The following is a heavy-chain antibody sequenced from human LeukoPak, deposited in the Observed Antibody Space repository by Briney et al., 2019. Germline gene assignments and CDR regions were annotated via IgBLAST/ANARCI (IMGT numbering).Heavy chain of an antibody. CDR3: ARTVSSAGWSDDAFDI. V-gene: IGHV3-20*04. J-gene: IGHJ3*02. CDR2: INWVGGST. CDR1: GFTFDVYC. Sequence: GGSLRLSCAASGFTFDVYCMRWARQAPGKGLEWVSGINWVGGSTGYADSVKGRFTISRDNAKNFLYLQMNSLRAEDTALYYCARTVSSAGWSDDAFDIWGQGTMVTVSS. D-gene: IGHD6-19*01.